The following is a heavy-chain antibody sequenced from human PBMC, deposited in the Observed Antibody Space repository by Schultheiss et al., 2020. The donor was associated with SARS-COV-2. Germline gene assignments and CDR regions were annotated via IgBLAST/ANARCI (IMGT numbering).Heavy chain of an antibody. CDR2: INPNSGGT. CDR1: GYTFTGYY. D-gene: IGHD3-3*01. J-gene: IGHJ1*01. Sequence: ASVKVSCKASGYTFTGYYMHWVRQAPGQGLEWMGWINPNSGGTNYAQKLQGRVTMTTDPSTSTAYMELRSLRSDDTAVYYCARDLAAYYDFWSGYRGYFQHWGQGTLVTVSS. V-gene: IGHV1-2*02. CDR3: ARDLAAYYDFWSGYRGYFQH.